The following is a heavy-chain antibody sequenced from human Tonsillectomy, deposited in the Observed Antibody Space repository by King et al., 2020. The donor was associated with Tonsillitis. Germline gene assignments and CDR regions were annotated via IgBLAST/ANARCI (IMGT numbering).Heavy chain of an antibody. CDR3: AREPTTTVTTCFDY. Sequence: QLVESGAEVKKPGASVKVSCKASGYTFTGYYLHWVRQAPGQGLEWMGWINPNSGDTDYAQKFQGRVTMTRDTSISTAYMELSRLRSDDTAVYYCAREPTTTVTTCFDYWGQGTLVTVSS. V-gene: IGHV1-2*02. J-gene: IGHJ4*02. CDR2: INPNSGDT. CDR1: GYTFTGYY. D-gene: IGHD4-17*01.